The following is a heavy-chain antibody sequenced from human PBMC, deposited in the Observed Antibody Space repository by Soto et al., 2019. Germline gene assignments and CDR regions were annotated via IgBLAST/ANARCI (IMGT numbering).Heavy chain of an antibody. CDR1: GGSISSYY. CDR3: ARGRASTVNKTNYDYMVV. Sequence: SETLSLTCTVSGGSISSYYWSWIRQPPGKGLEWIGYIYYSGSTNYNPSLKSRVTISVDTSKNQFSLKLSSVTAADTAVYYCARGRASTVNKTNYDYMVVWGKGTTVTVSS. V-gene: IGHV4-59*08. J-gene: IGHJ6*03. D-gene: IGHD4-17*01. CDR2: IYYSGST.